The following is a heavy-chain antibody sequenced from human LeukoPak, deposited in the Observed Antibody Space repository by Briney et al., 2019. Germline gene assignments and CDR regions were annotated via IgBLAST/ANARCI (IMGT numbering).Heavy chain of an antibody. Sequence: PSETLSLTCTVSGGSISSYYWSWIRQPPGKGLEWIGYIYYSGSTNYNPSLKSRVTISVDTSKNQFSLKLSSVTAADTAVYYCARDSSGWYSYYYYMDVWGKGTTVTVSS. CDR2: IYYSGST. CDR1: GGSISSYY. CDR3: ARDSSGWYSYYYYMDV. V-gene: IGHV4-59*12. D-gene: IGHD6-19*01. J-gene: IGHJ6*03.